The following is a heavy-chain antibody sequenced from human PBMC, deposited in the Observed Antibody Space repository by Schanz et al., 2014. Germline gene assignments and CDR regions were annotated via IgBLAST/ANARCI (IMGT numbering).Heavy chain of an antibody. D-gene: IGHD1-26*01. CDR2: ISGSGGST. Sequence: EVQVVESGGGLVQPGGSLRLSCAASGFTFSSYAMSWVRQAPGKGLEWVSAISGSGGSTYYADSVKGRFTISRDNSKNTLVLQMNSLRAEDTDVYYCARDHTTESYYAAGPPIDYWGQGTLLTVSS. V-gene: IGHV3-23*04. CDR1: GFTFSSYA. J-gene: IGHJ4*02. CDR3: ARDHTTESYYAAGPPIDY.